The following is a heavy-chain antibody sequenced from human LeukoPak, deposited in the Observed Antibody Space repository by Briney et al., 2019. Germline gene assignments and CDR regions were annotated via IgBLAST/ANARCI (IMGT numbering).Heavy chain of an antibody. J-gene: IGHJ3*02. D-gene: IGHD3-10*01. Sequence: SGGSLTLSCAASGFTFWSYDMSWVPQSPGKGRVWVTAISSCSSYISYADSVKGRYTNTRDNAKNSLYLQMNSLRAEDTAVYYCARADLEYGSGSSWYAFDIWGQGTMVTVSS. CDR1: GFTFWSYD. V-gene: IGHV3-21*01. CDR2: ISSCSSYI. CDR3: ARADLEYGSGSSWYAFDI.